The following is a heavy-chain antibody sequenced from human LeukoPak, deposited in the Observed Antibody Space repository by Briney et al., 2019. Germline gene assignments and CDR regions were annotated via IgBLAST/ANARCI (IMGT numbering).Heavy chain of an antibody. D-gene: IGHD2-15*01. CDR2: IDYSGST. V-gene: IGHV4-34*01. CDR1: GGSFSGYY. Sequence: SETLSLTCAVYGGSFSGYYWGWIRQPPGKDLERIGSIDYSGSTYHNLPLRGRVTISIDTSKNQFSLKLSSVTAADTAVYYCARQLGRLATDVWGQGTTVTVSS. CDR3: ARQLGRLATDV. J-gene: IGHJ6*02.